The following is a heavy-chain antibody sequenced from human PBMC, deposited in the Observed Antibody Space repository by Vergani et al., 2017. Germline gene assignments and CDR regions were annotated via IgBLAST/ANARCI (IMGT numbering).Heavy chain of an antibody. J-gene: IGHJ3*02. D-gene: IGHD2-15*01. CDR1: GYTLTELS. V-gene: IGHV1-24*01. CDR3: ATELRVGGPLFPDAFDI. CDR2: FDPEDGET. Sequence: QVQLVQSGAEVKKPVASVKVSCKVSGYTLTELSMHWVRQAPGKGLEWMGGFDPEDGETIYAQKFQGRVTMTEDTSTDTAYMERSSLRSEDTAVYYCATELRVGGPLFPDAFDIWGQGTMVTVSS.